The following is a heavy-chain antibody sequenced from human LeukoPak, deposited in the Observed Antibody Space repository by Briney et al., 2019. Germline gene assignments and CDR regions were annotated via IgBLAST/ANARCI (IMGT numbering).Heavy chain of an antibody. Sequence: PGGSLRLSCTASGFTFGDNAMTWVRQAPGKGLEWLSAIGRSAENMYVADSVNGRFTVSRDNSKNRLDLQMNGLRAEDTAIYYCVKELKVGETTVGFDHWGQGTLVTVSS. D-gene: IGHD1-26*01. V-gene: IGHV3-23*01. CDR2: IGRSAENM. CDR1: GFTFGDNA. CDR3: VKELKVGETTVGFDH. J-gene: IGHJ4*02.